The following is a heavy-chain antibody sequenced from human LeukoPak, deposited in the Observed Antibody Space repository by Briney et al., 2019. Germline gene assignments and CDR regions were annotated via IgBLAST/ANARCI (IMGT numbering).Heavy chain of an antibody. V-gene: IGHV1-69*05. Sequence: GSSVKVSCKASGGTFSSYAISWVRQAPGQGLEWMGGIIPIFGTANYAQKFQGRVTITTDESTSTAYMELNSLRAEDTAVYYCAREALDTAMVTGDYWGQGTLVTVSS. CDR3: AREALDTAMVTGDY. CDR2: IIPIFGTA. D-gene: IGHD5-18*01. J-gene: IGHJ4*02. CDR1: GGTFSSYA.